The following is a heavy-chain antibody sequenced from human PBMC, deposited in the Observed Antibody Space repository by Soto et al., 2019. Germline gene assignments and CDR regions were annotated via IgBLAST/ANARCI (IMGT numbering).Heavy chain of an antibody. CDR2: MNPNSGNT. CDR1: SYTFTIYD. J-gene: IGHJ3*02. D-gene: IGHD4-17*01. CDR3: ARGGGTVTTLFDI. Sequence: ASRKGSFKASSYTFTIYDINWVGQATGQGLEWMGWMNPNSGNTGYAQKFQGRVTMTRNTSISTAYMELSSLRSEDTAVYYCARGGGTVTTLFDIWGQGTMVTVSS. V-gene: IGHV1-8*01.